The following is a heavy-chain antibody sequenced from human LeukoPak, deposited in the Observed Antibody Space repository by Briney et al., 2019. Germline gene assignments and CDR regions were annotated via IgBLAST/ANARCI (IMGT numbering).Heavy chain of an antibody. CDR2: ISYDGSNK. D-gene: IGHD2/OR15-2a*01. CDR3: ARDLRVLPAVYYYYYGMDV. V-gene: IGHV3-30-3*01. J-gene: IGHJ6*02. CDR1: GFTFSSYA. Sequence: GGSLRLSCAASGFTFSSYAMHWVRQAPGKGLEWVAVISYDGSNKYYADSVKGRFTISRDNAKNSLYLQMNSLRAEDTALYYCARDLRVLPAVYYYYYGMDVWGQGTTVTVSS.